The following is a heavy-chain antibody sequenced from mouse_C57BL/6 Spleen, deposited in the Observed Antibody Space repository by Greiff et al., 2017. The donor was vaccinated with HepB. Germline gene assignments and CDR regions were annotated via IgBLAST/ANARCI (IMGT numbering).Heavy chain of an antibody. Sequence: VQLQQPGAELVRPGSSVKLSCKASGYTFTSYWMAWVKQRPGQGLEWIGNIYPSDSETHYNQKFKDKATLTVDKSSSTAYMQLSSLTSEDSAVYDCARAATGYFDVWGTGTTVTVSS. J-gene: IGHJ1*03. CDR2: IYPSDSET. V-gene: IGHV1-61*01. CDR1: GYTFTSYW. CDR3: ARAATGYFDV. D-gene: IGHD6-1*01.